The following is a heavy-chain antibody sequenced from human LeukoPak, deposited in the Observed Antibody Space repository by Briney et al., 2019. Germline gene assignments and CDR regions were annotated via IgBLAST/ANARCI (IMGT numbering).Heavy chain of an antibody. CDR2: MNPNSGNT. D-gene: IGHD1-7*01. V-gene: IGHV1-8*01. CDR3: AILELRGYYYGMDV. Sequence: ASVKVSCKASGYTFTSYDINWVRQATGQGLEWMGWMNPNSGNTGYAQKFQGRVTMSRNTSISTAYMELSSLRSEDTAVYYCAILELRGYYYGMDVWGQGTTVTVSS. CDR1: GYTFTSYD. J-gene: IGHJ6*02.